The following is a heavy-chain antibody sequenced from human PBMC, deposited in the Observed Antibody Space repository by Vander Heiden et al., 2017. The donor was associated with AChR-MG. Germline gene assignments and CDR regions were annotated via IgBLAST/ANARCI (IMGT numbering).Heavy chain of an antibody. CDR1: GFTFSSHS. CDR2: ISSSSSYI. Sequence: EVQLVESGGGLVKPGGSLRLSCAASGFTFSSHSMNWVRQGPGKGLEWVSSISSSSSYIYYADSVKGRFTISRDNAKNSLYLQMNSLRAEDTAVYYCAREGGWIQLWDRGGYFDYWGQGTLVTVSS. D-gene: IGHD5-18*01. V-gene: IGHV3-21*01. CDR3: AREGGWIQLWDRGGYFDY. J-gene: IGHJ4*02.